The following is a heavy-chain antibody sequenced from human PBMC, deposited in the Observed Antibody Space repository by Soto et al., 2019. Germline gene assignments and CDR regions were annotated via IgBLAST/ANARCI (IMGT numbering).Heavy chain of an antibody. CDR1: GGSISSGGYY. D-gene: IGHD6-13*01. V-gene: IGHV4-31*03. J-gene: IGHJ4*02. CDR3: ARELQQLDYFDY. CDR2: IYYSGST. Sequence: QVQLQESGPGLVKPSQTLSLTCTVSGGSISSGGYYWSWIRQHPGKGLEWIGYIYYSGSTYYNPSLKSRXXIXVGXSKNQFSLKLSSVTAADTAVYYCARELQQLDYFDYWGQGTLVTVSS.